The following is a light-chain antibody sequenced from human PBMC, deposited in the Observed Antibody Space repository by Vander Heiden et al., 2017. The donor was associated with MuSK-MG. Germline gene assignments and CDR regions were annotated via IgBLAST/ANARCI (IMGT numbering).Light chain of an antibody. V-gene: IGLV2-11*01. Sequence: QSALTQPRSVSGSPGPSVHISCTGTSRYVGCYNYVSVYQQHPGKAPKLMIYDVSKRPSGVPDRFSGSKSGNTASLTISGLQAEDEADYYCCSYAGSYSRVFGGGTKLTVL. CDR2: DVS. J-gene: IGLJ3*02. CDR1: SRYVGCYNY. CDR3: CSYAGSYSRV.